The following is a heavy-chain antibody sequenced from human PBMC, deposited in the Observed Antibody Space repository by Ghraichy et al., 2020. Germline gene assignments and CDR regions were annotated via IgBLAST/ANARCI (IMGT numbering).Heavy chain of an antibody. CDR3: ARQRDQGMNWFDP. D-gene: IGHD3-10*01. V-gene: IGHV4-39*01. CDR2: IYYSGST. CDR1: GGSISSSSYY. J-gene: IGHJ5*02. Sequence: SETLSLTCTVSGGSISSSSYYWGWIRQPPGKGLEWIGSIYYSGSTYYNPSLKSRVTISVDTSKNQFSLKLSSVTAADTAVYYCARQRDQGMNWFDPWGQGTLVTVSS.